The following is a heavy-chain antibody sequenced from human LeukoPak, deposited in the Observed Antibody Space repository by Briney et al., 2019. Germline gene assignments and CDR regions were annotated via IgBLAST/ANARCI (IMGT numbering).Heavy chain of an antibody. V-gene: IGHV3-30-3*01. CDR2: ISYDGSNK. Sequence: PGGSLRLSCAASGFTFSSYAMHWVRQAPGKGPEWVAVISYDGSNKYYADSVKGRFTISRNNSKNTLYLQMNSLRAEDTAVYYCAREGPDFDYWGQGTLVTVTS. CDR1: GFTFSSYA. J-gene: IGHJ4*02. CDR3: AREGPDFDY.